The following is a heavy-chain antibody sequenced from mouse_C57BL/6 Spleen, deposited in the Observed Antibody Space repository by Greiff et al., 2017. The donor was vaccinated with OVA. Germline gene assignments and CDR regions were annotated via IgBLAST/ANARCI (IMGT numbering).Heavy chain of an antibody. Sequence: EVKLEESGPGLVKPSQSLSLTCSVTGYSITSGYYWNWIRQFPGNKLEWMGYISYAGSNNYNPSLKNRISITRDTSKNQFFLKLNSVTTEDTATYYCARAPPTVVATGYFDVWGTGTTVTVSS. CDR3: ARAPPTVVATGYFDV. CDR1: GYSITSGYY. CDR2: ISYAGSN. V-gene: IGHV3-6*01. J-gene: IGHJ1*03. D-gene: IGHD1-1*01.